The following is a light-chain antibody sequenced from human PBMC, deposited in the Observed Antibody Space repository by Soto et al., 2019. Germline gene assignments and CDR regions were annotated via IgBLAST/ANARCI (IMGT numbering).Light chain of an antibody. V-gene: IGLV2-14*01. CDR1: GSDVGGYKF. CDR2: EVS. J-gene: IGLJ1*01. CDR3: TSYTSSSTLYV. Sequence: QSVLAQPASVSGSPGQSITISCTGTGSDVGGYKFVSWYQQHPGKAPKLMIYEVSSRPSGVSNRFSGSKSGNTASLTISGLQAEDEADYYCTSYTSSSTLYVFGTGTKVTVL.